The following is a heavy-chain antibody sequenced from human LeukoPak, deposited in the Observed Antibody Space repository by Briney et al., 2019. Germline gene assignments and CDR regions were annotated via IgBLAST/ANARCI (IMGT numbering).Heavy chain of an antibody. CDR1: GGSISSYY. CDR2: IYYSGST. J-gene: IGHJ4*02. V-gene: IGHV4-59*08. D-gene: IGHD3-22*01. Sequence: PSETLSLTCTVSGGSISSYYWSWIRQPPGKGLEWIGYIYYSGSTNYNPSLKSRVTISVDTSKNQFSLKLSSVTAADTAVYYCARVSVDSSGYQLFDYWGQGTLVTVSS. CDR3: ARVSVDSSGYQLFDY.